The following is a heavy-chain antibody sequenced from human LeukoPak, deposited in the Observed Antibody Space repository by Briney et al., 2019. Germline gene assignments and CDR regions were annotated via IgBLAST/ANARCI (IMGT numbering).Heavy chain of an antibody. V-gene: IGHV3-11*01. D-gene: IGHD3/OR15-3a*01. CDR3: ARTIGTGPLGHFDY. CDR2: ISSSAGTI. Sequence: GGSLRLSCVASAFTFSNSYMSWIRQAPGKGLEWISYISSSAGTIFYADSVEGRFTVSRDNTKNSLYLQMNALRADDTAVYYCARTIGTGPLGHFDYWGQGTLVTVSS. J-gene: IGHJ4*02. CDR1: AFTFSNSY.